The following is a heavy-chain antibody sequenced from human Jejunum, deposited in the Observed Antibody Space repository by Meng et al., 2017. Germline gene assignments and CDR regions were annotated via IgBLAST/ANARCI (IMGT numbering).Heavy chain of an antibody. V-gene: IGHV1-3*01. CDR1: GYTFTSYA. CDR3: ARVHETVAGFDY. D-gene: IGHD4-23*01. J-gene: IGHJ4*02. Sequence: QVQLVQSGAEGKKPGASGKVACKASGYTFTSYAMHWVRQAPGQRLEWMGWINAGNGYTKYSQKFQGRVTITRDTSASTAYMELSSLRSEDTAVYYCARVHETVAGFDYWGQGTLVTVSS. CDR2: INAGNGYT.